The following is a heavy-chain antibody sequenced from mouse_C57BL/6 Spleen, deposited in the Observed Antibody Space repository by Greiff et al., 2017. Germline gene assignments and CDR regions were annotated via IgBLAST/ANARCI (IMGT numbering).Heavy chain of an antibody. J-gene: IGHJ1*03. V-gene: IGHV1-80*01. D-gene: IGHD1-1*01. Sequence: VQLQQSGAELVKPGASVKISCKASGYAFSSYWMNWVKQRPGKGLEWIGQIYPGDGDTNYNGKFKGKATLTADKSSSTAYMQLSSLTSEDSAVYFCARGELLRFFFDVWGTGTTVTVSS. CDR2: IYPGDGDT. CDR3: ARGELLRFFFDV. CDR1: GYAFSSYW.